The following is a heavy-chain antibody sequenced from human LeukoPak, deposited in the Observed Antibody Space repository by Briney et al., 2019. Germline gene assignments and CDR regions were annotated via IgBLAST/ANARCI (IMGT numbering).Heavy chain of an antibody. J-gene: IGHJ3*02. V-gene: IGHV4-59*01. CDR3: ARGGVVPAAIRGAFDI. CDR1: GGSISSYY. Sequence: SETLSLTCTVSGGSISSYYWSWIRQPPGKGLEWIGYIYYSGSTNYNPSLKSRVTISVDTSKNQFSLRLSSVTAADTAVYYCARGGVVPAAIRGAFDIWGQGTMVTVSS. CDR2: IYYSGST. D-gene: IGHD2-2*01.